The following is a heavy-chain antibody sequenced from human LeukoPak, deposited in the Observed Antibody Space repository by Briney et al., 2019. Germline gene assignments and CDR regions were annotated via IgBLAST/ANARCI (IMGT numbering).Heavy chain of an antibody. J-gene: IGHJ5*02. D-gene: IGHD3-10*01. CDR2: IYDRGPA. Sequence: PSETLSLTCTVSGYAIISGGFSWNWIRQPPGKGLEWIGCIYDRGPAHYNPSLKSRFTVSVDRPKNQFFLNVTSLTAADTAVYYCARSRQASGLFSSWGQGTLVVVSS. CDR3: ARSRQASGLFSS. CDR1: GYAIISGGFS. V-gene: IGHV4-30-2*01.